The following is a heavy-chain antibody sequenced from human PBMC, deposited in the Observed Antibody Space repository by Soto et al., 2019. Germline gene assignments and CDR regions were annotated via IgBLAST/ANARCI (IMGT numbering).Heavy chain of an antibody. CDR2: IIAFIGTA. D-gene: IGHD4-4*01. CDR1: GGTFSSYA. CDR3: ARVVMTTVPASYYYGMDV. J-gene: IGHJ6*02. V-gene: IGHV1-69*18. Sequence: QVQLVQSGAEVKKPGSSVTVSCKASGGTFSSYAISWVRQASGQGLEWMGRIIAFIGTANYAQKFQGRVTITGDESTSTAYLDLTSLRSEDTAVYYCARVVMTTVPASYYYGMDVWGQGTTVTVSS.